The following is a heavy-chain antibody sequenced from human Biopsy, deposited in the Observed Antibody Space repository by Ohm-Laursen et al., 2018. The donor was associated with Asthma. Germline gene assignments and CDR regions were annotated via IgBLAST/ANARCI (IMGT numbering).Heavy chain of an antibody. D-gene: IGHD4-23*01. V-gene: IGHV1-18*01. J-gene: IGHJ6*02. CDR2: ISVYNGNT. CDR1: GYTFNRAG. CDR3: ARAVDYYHYYGIDI. Sequence: ASVKVSCKPSGYTFNRAGITWVRQAPGQGLEWMGWISVYNGNTKVAQKLQDRVTVITDTSTSTAYMELRSLRSDDTSVYFCARAVDYYHYYGIDIWGQGTTVTVS.